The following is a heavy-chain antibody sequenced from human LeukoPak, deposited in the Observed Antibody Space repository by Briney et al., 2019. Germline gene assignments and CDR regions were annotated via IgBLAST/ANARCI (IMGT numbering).Heavy chain of an antibody. V-gene: IGHV1-69*13. J-gene: IGHJ4*02. D-gene: IGHD3-22*01. CDR2: IIPIFGTA. CDR1: GGTFSGYT. Sequence: SVKVSCKAFGGTFSGYTISWVGQPPGKGLGGMGGIIPIFGTANYAQKFQGRVTITADESTSTAYMELSSLRSEDTAVYHCAREWGHDSSGYYYAYWGQGTLVTVSS. CDR3: AREWGHDSSGYYYAY.